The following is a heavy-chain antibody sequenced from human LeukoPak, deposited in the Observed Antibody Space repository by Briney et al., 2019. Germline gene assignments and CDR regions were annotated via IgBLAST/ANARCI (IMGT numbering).Heavy chain of an antibody. Sequence: ASVKVSCKASGYTFTGYYMHWVRQAPGQGLEWMGRINPNSGGTKYAQKFQGRVTMTRDTSISTAYMELSRLRSDDTAVYYCARDYSSSSGWFDPWGQGTLVTVSS. CDR1: GYTFTGYY. CDR3: ARDYSSSSGWFDP. D-gene: IGHD6-6*01. V-gene: IGHV1-2*06. CDR2: INPNSGGT. J-gene: IGHJ5*02.